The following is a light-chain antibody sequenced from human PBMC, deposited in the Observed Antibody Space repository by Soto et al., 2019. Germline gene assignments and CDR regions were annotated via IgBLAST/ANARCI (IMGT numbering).Light chain of an antibody. J-gene: IGKJ2*01. CDR1: QSVSSSN. Sequence: EIVLTQSPGTLSLSPGERTTLSCRASQSVSSSNLLWYQQKRGQAPRLLIYGAYKRATGIPDRFIGSGSGTDFILTISRLEPDDFALYYCQHYCNSPPYTFGQGTKVEIK. V-gene: IGKV3-20*01. CDR2: GAY. CDR3: QHYCNSPPYT.